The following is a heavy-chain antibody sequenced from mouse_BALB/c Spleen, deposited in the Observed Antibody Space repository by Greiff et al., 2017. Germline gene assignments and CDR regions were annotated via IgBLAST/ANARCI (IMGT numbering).Heavy chain of an antibody. CDR1: GFNIKDTY. V-gene: IGHV14-3*02. D-gene: IGHD1-1*01. J-gene: IGHJ4*01. CDR3: AHYYGSSYGYAMDY. Sequence: VQLQQSGAELVKPGASVKLSCTASGFNIKDTYMHWVKQRPEQGLEWIGRIDPANGNTTYDPKFQGKATITADTSSNTAYLQLSSLTSEYTAVYYCAHYYGSSYGYAMDYWGQGTSVTVSS. CDR2: IDPANGNT.